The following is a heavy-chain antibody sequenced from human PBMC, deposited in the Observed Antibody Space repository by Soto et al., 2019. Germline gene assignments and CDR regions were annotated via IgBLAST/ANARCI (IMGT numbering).Heavy chain of an antibody. CDR2: IYYSGST. D-gene: IGHD1-1*01. CDR1: GGSISSYY. CDR3: ARLDGTTGSFDY. J-gene: IGHJ4*02. Sequence: SETLSLTCTVSGGSISSYYWSWIRQPPGKGLEWIGYIYYSGSTNYNPSLKSRVTISVDTSKNQFSLKLSSVTAADTAVYYCARLDGTTGSFDYWGQGTLVTVSS. V-gene: IGHV4-59*08.